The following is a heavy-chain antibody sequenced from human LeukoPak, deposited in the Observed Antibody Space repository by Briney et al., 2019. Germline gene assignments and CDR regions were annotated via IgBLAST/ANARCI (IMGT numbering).Heavy chain of an antibody. CDR1: GDTFSSYA. V-gene: IGHV1-69*06. CDR2: IIPIFGTA. CDR3: ARGGGGDWRWYFDF. J-gene: IGHJ2*01. Sequence: SVNVSCKASGDTFSSYAISWVRQAPGQGLEWMGGIIPIFGTANYAQKFQGRVTITADKSTSTAYMELSSLRSEDTAVYYCARGGGGDWRWYFDFWGRGTLVTVSS. D-gene: IGHD2-21*02.